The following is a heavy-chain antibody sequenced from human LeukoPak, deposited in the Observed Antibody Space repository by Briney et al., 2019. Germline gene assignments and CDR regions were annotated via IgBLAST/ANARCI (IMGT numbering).Heavy chain of an antibody. D-gene: IGHD3-10*01. CDR2: IKSKTDGGTI. Sequence: GGSLRLSCAASGFTFNNAWMSWVRQAPGKGLEWVGRIKSKTDGGTIDYAAPVKGRFTISRDDSKNTLYLQMNSLKTEDPAVYYCASYGRGSCLRYWGQGTLVTVSS. CDR1: GFTFNNAW. J-gene: IGHJ4*02. CDR3: ASYGRGSCLRY. V-gene: IGHV3-15*01.